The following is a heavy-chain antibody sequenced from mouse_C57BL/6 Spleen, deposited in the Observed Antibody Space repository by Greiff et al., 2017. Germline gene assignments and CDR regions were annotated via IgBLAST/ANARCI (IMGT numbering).Heavy chain of an antibody. Sequence: QVQLQQSGAELVRPGASVTLSCKASGYTFTDYEMHWVKQTPVHGLEWIGAIDPETGGTAYNQKFKGKAILTADKSSSTAYMGLRSLTSEDSAVYYWTRDYGSSPYWYFDVWGTGTTVTVSS. V-gene: IGHV1-15*01. CDR1: GYTFTDYE. CDR2: IDPETGGT. J-gene: IGHJ1*03. D-gene: IGHD1-1*01. CDR3: TRDYGSSPYWYFDV.